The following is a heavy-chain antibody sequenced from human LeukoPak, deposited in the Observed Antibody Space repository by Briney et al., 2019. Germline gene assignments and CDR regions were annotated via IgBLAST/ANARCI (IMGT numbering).Heavy chain of an antibody. V-gene: IGHV4-34*01. CDR1: GGSFSGYY. J-gene: IGHJ5*02. CDR3: ARTTRLISWFDP. D-gene: IGHD1-1*01. CDR2: INHSGST. Sequence: SETLSLTCAVYGGSFSGYYWSWIRQPPGKGLEWIGEINHSGSTNYNPSLKSRVTMSVDTSKNQFSLKLSSVTAADTAVYYCARTTRLISWFDPWGQGTLVTASS.